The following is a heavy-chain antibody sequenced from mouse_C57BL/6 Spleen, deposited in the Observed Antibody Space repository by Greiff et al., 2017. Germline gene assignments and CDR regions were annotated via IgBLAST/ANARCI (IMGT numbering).Heavy chain of an antibody. CDR3: ARGGYSYWYFDV. V-gene: IGHV1-76*01. Sequence: QVQLQQSGAELVRPGASVKLSCTASGFNIKDDYINWVKQRPGQGLEWIARIYPGSGNTYYNEKFKGKATLTAEKSSSTAYMQLSSLTSEDSAVYFCARGGYSYWYFDVWGTGTTVTVSS. D-gene: IGHD3-1*01. CDR1: GFNIKDDY. CDR2: IYPGSGNT. J-gene: IGHJ1*03.